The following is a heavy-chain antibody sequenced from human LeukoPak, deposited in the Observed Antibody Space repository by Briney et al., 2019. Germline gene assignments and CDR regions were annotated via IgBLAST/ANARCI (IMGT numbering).Heavy chain of an antibody. CDR2: VHLNGAT. V-gene: IGHV4-4*02. Sequence: PSGTLSLTCAVSGGXILSTNCWSWVRQPPGKGLEWIGEVHLNGATNYNPSVEGRVTMSIDKSKNHLSLEVISVTAADTAMYYCTRESGAFSPFGFWGQGTLVTVSS. D-gene: IGHD1-26*01. CDR3: TRESGAFSPFGF. J-gene: IGHJ4*02. CDR1: GGXILSTNC.